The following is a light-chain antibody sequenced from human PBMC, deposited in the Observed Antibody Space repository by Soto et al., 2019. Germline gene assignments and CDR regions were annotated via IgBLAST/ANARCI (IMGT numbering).Light chain of an antibody. Sequence: DIQMTQSPSSLSASVGDRVSITCRASQGISNYLAWYQQKPGKVPKLLIYSASTLQSGVPSRFSGSGSGTDFTLTISRLQPEDVATYYCQKYNSAPWTFGQGALVDIK. CDR1: QGISNY. CDR2: SAS. V-gene: IGKV1-27*01. J-gene: IGKJ1*01. CDR3: QKYNSAPWT.